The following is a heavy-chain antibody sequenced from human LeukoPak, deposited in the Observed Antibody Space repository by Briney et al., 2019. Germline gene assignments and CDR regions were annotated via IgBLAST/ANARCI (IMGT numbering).Heavy chain of an antibody. Sequence: GGSLRLSCAASGFTFSSYSMNWVRQAPGKGLEWVSYISSSSRSIYYADSVKGRFTISRDNANNSLSLQMNSLRDEDTAVYYCVLGSPSDYWGQGTLVTVSS. D-gene: IGHD3-10*01. CDR3: VLGSPSDY. CDR1: GFTFSSYS. CDR2: ISSSSRSI. V-gene: IGHV3-48*02. J-gene: IGHJ4*02.